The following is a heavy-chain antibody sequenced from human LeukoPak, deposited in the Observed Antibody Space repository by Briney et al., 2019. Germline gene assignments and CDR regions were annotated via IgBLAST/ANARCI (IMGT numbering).Heavy chain of an antibody. CDR2: ITSTSSTI. V-gene: IGHV3-48*01. CDR1: GFTFSSYG. J-gene: IGHJ4*02. CDR3: ARPVDTSMVTGFDL. Sequence: GGSLRLSCEASGFTFSSYGLNWVRQAPGKGLEGVSFITSTSSTIHYADSVKGRFTISRDNAKKSLYLHMYNLRAEDTAIYYCARPVDTSMVTGFDLWGQGTLVTVSS. D-gene: IGHD5-18*01.